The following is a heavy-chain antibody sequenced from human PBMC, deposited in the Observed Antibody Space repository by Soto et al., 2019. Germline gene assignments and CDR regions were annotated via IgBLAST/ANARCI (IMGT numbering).Heavy chain of an antibody. D-gene: IGHD3-10*01. Sequence: QVQLVDSGGGVVQPGRSLRLSCAASGFTFSSYGMHWVRQAPGKGLEWVALISYDGSNKYYADSVKGRFTISRDNSKNKLYLQMNSLRAEDTSVYYCAKDRESYYGSGSYSPFDYWGQGTLVTVSS. CDR3: AKDRESYYGSGSYSPFDY. V-gene: IGHV3-30*18. CDR1: GFTFSSYG. J-gene: IGHJ4*02. CDR2: ISYDGSNK.